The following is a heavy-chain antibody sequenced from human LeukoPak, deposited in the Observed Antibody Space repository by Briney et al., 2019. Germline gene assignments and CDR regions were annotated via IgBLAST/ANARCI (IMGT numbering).Heavy chain of an antibody. CDR1: GGSISSSSSY. CDR2: NYYSGST. J-gene: IGHJ6*02. V-gene: IGHV4-39*01. Sequence: SETLSLTCTVSGGSISSSSSYWGWIRQPPGRGQESIGSNYYSGSTYSNPSLKSRVTISVDTSKNQFSLKLSSVTAADTAVYYCARQYSTVTTIWAFSYYYYYGMDVWGQGTTVTVSS. CDR3: ARQYSTVTTIWAFSYYYYYGMDV. D-gene: IGHD4-17*01.